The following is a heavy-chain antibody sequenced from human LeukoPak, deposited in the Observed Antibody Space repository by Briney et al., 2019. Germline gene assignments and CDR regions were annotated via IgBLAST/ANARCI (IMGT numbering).Heavy chain of an antibody. CDR3: AGNYAVDYCASCCPYGYCIVN. CDR1: GYTFTSYD. V-gene: IGHV1-8*03. J-gene: IGHJ4*02. D-gene: IGHD1-7*01. Sequence: ASVKVSCKASGYTFTSYDINWVRQATKQGLEWVGWMYPNSGNTGYAQKFQGRVTITRNTSISTAYMELSSLRSEMTPVNYCAGNYAVDYCASCCPYGYCIVNWGQGTPVTVSS. CDR2: MYPNSGNT.